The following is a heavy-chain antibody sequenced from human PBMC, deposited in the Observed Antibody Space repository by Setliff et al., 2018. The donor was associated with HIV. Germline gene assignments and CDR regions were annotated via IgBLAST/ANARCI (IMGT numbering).Heavy chain of an antibody. V-gene: IGHV3-74*01. CDR1: GFTFSSYS. D-gene: IGHD4-4*01. CDR3: TRDYRNLGFDL. CDR2: INGDGSTT. J-gene: IGHJ2*01. Sequence: GGSLRLSCAASGFTFSSYSMNWVRQAPGKGLVYVSHINGDGSTTTYADSVKGRFTISRDNAKNTLYLQMNSLRAEDTAVYYCTRDYRNLGFDLWGRGSLVTVS.